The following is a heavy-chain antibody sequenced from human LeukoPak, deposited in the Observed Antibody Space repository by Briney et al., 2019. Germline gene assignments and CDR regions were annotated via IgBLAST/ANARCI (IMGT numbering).Heavy chain of an antibody. D-gene: IGHD3-9*01. CDR1: GYTFTGYY. Sequence: ASVKVSCKASGYTFTGYYMHWVRQAPGQGLEWMGWINPNSGGTNYAQKFQGRVTMTRDTSISTAFLELSRLTSDDTAVYYCARDLDDILTGYSFLIDDWGQGTLVTVSS. V-gene: IGHV1-2*02. J-gene: IGHJ4*02. CDR3: ARDLDDILTGYSFLIDD. CDR2: INPNSGGT.